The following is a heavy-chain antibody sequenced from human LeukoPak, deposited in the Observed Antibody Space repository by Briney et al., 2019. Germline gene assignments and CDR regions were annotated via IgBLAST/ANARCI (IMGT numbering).Heavy chain of an antibody. CDR1: GFIFGDYF. CDR2: ISGSGDEI. D-gene: IGHD6-6*01. Sequence: GSLSLSCAASGFIFGDYFMNWFRQAPGKGLEWVSVISGSGDEIHYADSVKGRFTISRDNSKKVLSLQMNSLRAEDTAVYFCAQYRQRLSEFWGQGAPVTVSS. CDR3: AQYRQRLSEF. J-gene: IGHJ4*02. V-gene: IGHV3-23*01.